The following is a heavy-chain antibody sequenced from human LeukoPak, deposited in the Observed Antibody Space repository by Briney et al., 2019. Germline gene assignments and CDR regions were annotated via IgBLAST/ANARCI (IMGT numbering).Heavy chain of an antibody. Sequence: ASVKVSCKASGYTFTTYYMHWVRQAPGQGLEWMGIINPSDGSTGYAQKFQSRVTMTRDTSTSTVYMDLSSLRSEDTAVYYCAREYNGGFFDYWGQGTLVTVSS. CDR1: GYTFTTYY. CDR3: AREYNGGFFDY. J-gene: IGHJ4*02. CDR2: INPSDGST. D-gene: IGHD2-8*01. V-gene: IGHV1-46*01.